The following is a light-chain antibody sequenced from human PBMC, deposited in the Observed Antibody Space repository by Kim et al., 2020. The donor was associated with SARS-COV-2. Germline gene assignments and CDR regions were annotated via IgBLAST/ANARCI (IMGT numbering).Light chain of an antibody. CDR2: DAS. J-gene: IGKJ4*01. CDR1: QYIGDW. V-gene: IGKV3-11*01. Sequence: LSPRETAPLSGRASQYIGDWLAWYQQRPGQAPRLLICDASNRAPGIPARVSGSGSGTDFTLTIRSLEPEDLGVYYCQQRRDWPLTFGGGTKVDIK. CDR3: QQRRDWPLT.